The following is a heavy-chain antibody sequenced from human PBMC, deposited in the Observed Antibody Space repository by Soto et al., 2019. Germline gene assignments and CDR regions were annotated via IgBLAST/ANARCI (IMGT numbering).Heavy chain of an antibody. V-gene: IGHV4-39*01. CDR3: ARPGPGIAVAGTWGLFDY. J-gene: IGHJ4*02. CDR2: IYYSGST. Sequence: QLQLQESGPGLVKPSETLSLTCTVSGGSISSSSYYWGWIRQPPGKGREWIGSIYYSGSTYYNPSLKSRVTISVDTSKNQFSLKLSSVTAADTAVYYCARPGPGIAVAGTWGLFDYWGQGTLVTVSS. D-gene: IGHD6-19*01. CDR1: GGSISSSSYY.